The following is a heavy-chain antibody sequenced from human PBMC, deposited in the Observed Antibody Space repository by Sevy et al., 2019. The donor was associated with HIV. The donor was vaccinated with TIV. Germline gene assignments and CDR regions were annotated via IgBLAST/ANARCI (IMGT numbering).Heavy chain of an antibody. CDR2: SSPFTGSP. J-gene: IGHJ6*02. CDR1: GYNFINYG. CDR3: GKCTLWVYDPTNRKCGMDV. V-gene: IGHV1-18*01. Sequence: ASVKVSCKASGYNFINYGISWVRQAPGQGLEWVGGSSPFTGSPNYPQKLQDRVTMTTDTATNTAYMELRNLGADDTAVYYCGKCTLWVYDPTNRKCGMDVWGQGTTVTVSS. D-gene: IGHD5-12*01.